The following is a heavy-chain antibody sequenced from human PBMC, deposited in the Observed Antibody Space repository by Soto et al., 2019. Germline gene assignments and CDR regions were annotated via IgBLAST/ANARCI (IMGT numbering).Heavy chain of an antibody. J-gene: IGHJ4*02. CDR3: ARVYSSLSSYDY. D-gene: IGHD5-18*01. Sequence: EVQLVESGGGLVQPGGSLRLSCAASGFTFSTFWMHWVRQAQGKGLVWVSRISSDGSRTSYADSVKGRFTISRDNAKNTLYLQMNSLRAEDTAIYYCARVYSSLSSYDYWGQGTLVTVSS. CDR2: ISSDGSRT. CDR1: GFTFSTFW. V-gene: IGHV3-74*01.